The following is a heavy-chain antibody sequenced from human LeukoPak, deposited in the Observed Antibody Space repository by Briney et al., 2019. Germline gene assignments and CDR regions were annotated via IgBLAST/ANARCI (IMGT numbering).Heavy chain of an antibody. J-gene: IGHJ4*02. CDR1: GYTFTSYD. Sequence: SSVKVSCKASGYTFTSYDINWVRQATGQGLEWMGWMNPNRGNTGYAQKFQGRVTMTRNISISTAYMELSSLRSEDTAVYYCARVSTYFGVVTDFDYWGQGTLVTVSS. V-gene: IGHV1-8*01. CDR3: ARVSTYFGVVTDFDY. CDR2: MNPNRGNT. D-gene: IGHD3-3*01.